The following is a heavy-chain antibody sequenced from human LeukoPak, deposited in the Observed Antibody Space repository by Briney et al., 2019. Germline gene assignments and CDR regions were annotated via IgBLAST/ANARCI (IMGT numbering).Heavy chain of an antibody. Sequence: ASGKVSCKASGGTFSSYAISWVRQAPGQGLEWMGGIIPIFGTANYAQKFQGRVTITADESTSTAYMELSSLRSEDTAVYYCARGNYDSSGYYSYYFDYWGQGTLVTVSA. V-gene: IGHV1-69*01. CDR3: ARGNYDSSGYYSYYFDY. CDR1: GGTFSSYA. CDR2: IIPIFGTA. J-gene: IGHJ4*02. D-gene: IGHD3-22*01.